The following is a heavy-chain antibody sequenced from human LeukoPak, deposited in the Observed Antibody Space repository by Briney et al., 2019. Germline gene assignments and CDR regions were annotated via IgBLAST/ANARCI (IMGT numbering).Heavy chain of an antibody. CDR3: ARASPGVVFNYFDY. V-gene: IGHV3-7*01. CDR1: RFTIDSFF. CDR2: IDEAGKDR. J-gene: IGHJ4*01. D-gene: IGHD2-15*01. Sequence: GGSLRLSCVPSRFTIDSFFMSAVPQAPGKGLEWVANIDEAGKDRYYADSVKGRFTISRDNTKNSVFLDMTSLRVEDTATYFCARASPGVVFNYFDYWGQGALVPVSS.